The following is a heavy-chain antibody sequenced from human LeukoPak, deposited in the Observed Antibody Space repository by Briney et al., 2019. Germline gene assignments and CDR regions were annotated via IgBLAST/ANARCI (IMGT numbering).Heavy chain of an antibody. CDR2: INPNSGGT. V-gene: IGHV1-2*02. J-gene: IGHJ3*02. D-gene: IGHD6-19*01. CDR1: GYTFTGYY. Sequence: ASVKVSFKASGYTFTGYYMHWVRQAPGQGLEWMGWINPNSGGTNYAQKFQGRVTMTRDTSISTAYMELSRLRSDDTAVYYCARVSPIAVASNDAFDIWGQGTMVTVSS. CDR3: ARVSPIAVASNDAFDI.